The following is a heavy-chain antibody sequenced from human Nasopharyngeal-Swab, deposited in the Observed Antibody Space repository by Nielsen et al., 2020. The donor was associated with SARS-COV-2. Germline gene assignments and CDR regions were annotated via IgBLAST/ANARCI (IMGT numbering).Heavy chain of an antibody. CDR3: AREGRDGAVSS. J-gene: IGHJ5*02. CDR1: GFTFSSYG. D-gene: IGHD5-24*01. Sequence: GGSLRLSCAASGFTFSSYGMHWVRQAPGKGLEWVAVISYDGSNKYYADSVKGRFTISRDNSKNTLFLQMNSLRAEDTAVYYCAREGRDGAVSSWGQGTLVTVSS. V-gene: IGHV3-30*03. CDR2: ISYDGSNK.